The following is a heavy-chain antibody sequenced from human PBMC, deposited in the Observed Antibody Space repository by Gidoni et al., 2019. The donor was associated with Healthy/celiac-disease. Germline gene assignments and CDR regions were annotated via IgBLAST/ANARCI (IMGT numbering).Heavy chain of an antibody. CDR3: ASDPAAGRQGPDAFDI. D-gene: IGHD3-10*01. CDR1: GFTFSSSW. J-gene: IGHJ3*02. V-gene: IGHV3-7*01. Sequence: EVQMVASGGGLVEPGGCLRLSCRASGFTFSSSWMRWVRQAPGTGLEWVANITQDGREKYYVVSVKVRFTSSRDNAKNSLYLQLNSLSAEDMAVYYCASDPAAGRQGPDAFDIWGQGTMVTVSS. CDR2: ITQDGREK.